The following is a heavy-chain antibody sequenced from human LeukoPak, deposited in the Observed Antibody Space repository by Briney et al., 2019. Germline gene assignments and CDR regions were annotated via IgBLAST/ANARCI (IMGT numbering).Heavy chain of an antibody. V-gene: IGHV3-53*01. Sequence: PGGSLRLSCAASGFTVSSKYMSWVRQAPGKGLEWVSVIYSGGSTYYADSVKGRFTISRDNSKNTLFLQMNTLRAEDTAVYYCARAQYYFGSSAYYYWGQGTLVTVSS. CDR3: ARAQYYFGSSAYYY. D-gene: IGHD3-22*01. CDR1: GFTVSSKY. CDR2: IYSGGST. J-gene: IGHJ4*02.